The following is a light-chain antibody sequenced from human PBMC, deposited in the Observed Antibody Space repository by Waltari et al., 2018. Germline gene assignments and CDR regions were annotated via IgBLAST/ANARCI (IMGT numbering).Light chain of an antibody. CDR3: QQYSRYSLT. CDR2: KAS. V-gene: IGKV1-5*03. J-gene: IGKJ4*02. CDR1: QSMSSW. Sequence: DIQMTQSPSTLSASVGDRVTITCRASQSMSSWLAWYQQKPGKAPKLLIYKASSLESGVPSRFSGSGSGTEFTLTISSLQPDDFATYYCQQYSRYSLTFGGGTKVEIK.